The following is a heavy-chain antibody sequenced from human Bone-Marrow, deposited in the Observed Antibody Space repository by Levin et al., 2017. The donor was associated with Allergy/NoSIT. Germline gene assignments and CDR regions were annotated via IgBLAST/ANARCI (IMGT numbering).Heavy chain of an antibody. CDR1: GFTVSSNY. V-gene: IGHV3-53*01. CDR3: ARGSSTRAKYYYYGMDV. D-gene: IGHD1-1*01. J-gene: IGHJ6*02. Sequence: PGGSLRLSCAASGFTVSSNYMSWVRQAPGKGLEWVSVIYSGGSTYYADSVKGRFTISRDNSKNTLYLQMNSLRAEDTAVYYCARGSSTRAKYYYYGMDVWGQGTTVTVSS. CDR2: IYSGGST.